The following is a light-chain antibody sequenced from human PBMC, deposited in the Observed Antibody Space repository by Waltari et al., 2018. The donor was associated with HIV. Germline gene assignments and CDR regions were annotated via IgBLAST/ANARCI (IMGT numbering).Light chain of an antibody. Sequence: QSALTQPRSVSGSPGQSVTISCTGTSSDVGGFNFVSWYQQHPGKAPKLLIYEGTRRPAGVPDRFSGSKFDNTASLTISGLQADDEADYYCCSYAGSYTLGVFGGGTKLTVL. CDR2: EGT. J-gene: IGLJ2*01. CDR1: SSDVGGFNF. CDR3: CSYAGSYTLGV. V-gene: IGLV2-11*01.